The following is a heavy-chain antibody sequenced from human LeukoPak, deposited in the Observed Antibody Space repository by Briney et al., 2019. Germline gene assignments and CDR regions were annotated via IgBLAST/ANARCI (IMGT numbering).Heavy chain of an antibody. CDR1: GFTFSSYD. D-gene: IGHD3-16*01. J-gene: IGHJ4*02. CDR3: ARGGSGSAGGVDY. Sequence: GGSLRLSCAASGFTFSSYDMHWVRQATGKGLEWVSAIGTAGDTYYPGSVKGRFTISRETAKNSLYLQMNSLRAGDTAVYYCARGGSGSAGGVDYWGQGTLVTVSS. CDR2: IGTAGDT. V-gene: IGHV3-13*01.